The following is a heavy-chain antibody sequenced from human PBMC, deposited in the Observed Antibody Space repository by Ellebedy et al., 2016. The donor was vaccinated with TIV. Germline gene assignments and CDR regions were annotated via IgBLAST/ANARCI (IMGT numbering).Heavy chain of an antibody. V-gene: IGHV3-30*02. CDR1: GFIFPSHG. CDR3: AKDRGLVGFDY. CDR2: MYYDGSQT. D-gene: IGHD3/OR15-3a*01. Sequence: GESLKLSCAASGFIFPSHGMHWVRQAPGKGLEWVAFMYYDGSQTSYADSVKGRFTISRDNSKNTLHLQMNSLRAEDTAVYYCAKDRGLVGFDYWGQGTLVTVSS. J-gene: IGHJ4*02.